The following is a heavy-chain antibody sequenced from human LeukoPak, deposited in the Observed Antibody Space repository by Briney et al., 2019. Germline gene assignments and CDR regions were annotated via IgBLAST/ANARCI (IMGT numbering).Heavy chain of an antibody. CDR3: ASYYYGSGSYYLGAFDI. Sequence: GASVKVSCKASGYTFTSYYMHWVRQAPGQGLEWMGGIIPIFGTANYAQKFQGRVTITADESTSTAYMELSSLRSEDTAVYYCASYYYGSGSYYLGAFDIWGQGTMVTVSS. CDR2: IIPIFGTA. J-gene: IGHJ3*02. CDR1: GYTFTSYY. D-gene: IGHD3-10*01. V-gene: IGHV1-69*13.